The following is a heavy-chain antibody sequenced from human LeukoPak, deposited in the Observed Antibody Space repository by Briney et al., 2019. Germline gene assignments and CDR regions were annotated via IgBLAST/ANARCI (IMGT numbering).Heavy chain of an antibody. CDR2: IKEDGSER. CDR1: AFIFSGHW. V-gene: IGHV3-7*03. CDR3: AKARSLSVVYANI. Sequence: PGGSLRLSCEGSAFIFSGHWMNWVRQTPGKGLEWVASIKEDGSERQYVDSVKGRFSISRDNTKGSLFLQLNSLRAEDTAVYYCAKARSLSVVYANIWGQGTMVTVSS. D-gene: IGHD2-8*02. J-gene: IGHJ3*02.